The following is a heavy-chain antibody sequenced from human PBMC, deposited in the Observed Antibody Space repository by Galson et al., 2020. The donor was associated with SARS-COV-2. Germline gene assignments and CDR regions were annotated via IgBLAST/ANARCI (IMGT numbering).Heavy chain of an antibody. CDR1: CYAINNNG. V-gene: IGHV1-18*04. D-gene: IGHD6-13*01. CDR2: ISCYNANT. CDR3: AGDQRFSGSGYGGDNGFAI. Sequence: ASVKVFCNDSCYAINNNGSSCVRQAPGRGLEGMGWISCYNANTTYDRNFQDRVMLTTAASTTTAYMELRSLRSAASAIDYCAGDQRFSGSGYGGDNGFAIWGQGTMVTVSS. J-gene: IGHJ3*02.